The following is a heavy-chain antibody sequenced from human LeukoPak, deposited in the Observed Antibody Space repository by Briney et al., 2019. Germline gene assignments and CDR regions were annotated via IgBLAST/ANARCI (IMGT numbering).Heavy chain of an antibody. CDR2: TSYDGGDK. CDR3: ARGGFFDILTGYYQTQYYYPMDV. D-gene: IGHD3-9*01. V-gene: IGHV3-30*03. J-gene: IGHJ6*02. CDR1: GFTVSTNY. Sequence: GGSLRLSCAASGFTVSTNYMSWVRQAPGKGLEWVAVTSYDGGDKYYADSVKGRFTISRDNSKNTVSLGMNSLRAEDTAVYYCARGGFFDILTGYYQTQYYYPMDVWGRGTTVTVSS.